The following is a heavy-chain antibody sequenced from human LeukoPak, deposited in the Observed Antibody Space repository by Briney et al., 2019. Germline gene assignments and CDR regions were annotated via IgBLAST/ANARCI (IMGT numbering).Heavy chain of an antibody. V-gene: IGHV3-33*01. Sequence: PGGSLRLSCAASGFIFSNYAMHWVRQAPGKGLEGVAVIWHDGRNEYYADSVKGRFTISRDTSKNTLYLQMNSLRVEDTAVYYCARGYYYDFSVTPDYWGQGTLVTISS. CDR2: IWHDGRNE. D-gene: IGHD3-22*01. CDR3: ARGYYYDFSVTPDY. CDR1: GFIFSNYA. J-gene: IGHJ4*02.